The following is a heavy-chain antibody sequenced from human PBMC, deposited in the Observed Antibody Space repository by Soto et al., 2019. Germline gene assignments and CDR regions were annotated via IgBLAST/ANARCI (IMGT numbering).Heavy chain of an antibody. D-gene: IGHD4-17*01. Sequence: EVQLVESGGGLVKPGGSLRLSCAASGFTFSNAWMSWVRQAPGKGLEWVGRIKSKTDGGTTDYAAPVKGRFTISRDDSKNTLYLQMNSLKTEDTAVYYCTTDEEGDYILVYWGQGTLVTVSS. CDR1: GFTFSNAW. J-gene: IGHJ4*02. CDR3: TTDEEGDYILVY. CDR2: IKSKTDGGTT. V-gene: IGHV3-15*01.